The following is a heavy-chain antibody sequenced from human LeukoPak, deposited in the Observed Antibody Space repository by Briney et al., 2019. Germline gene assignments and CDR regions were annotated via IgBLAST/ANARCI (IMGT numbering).Heavy chain of an antibody. CDR3: ATYSTRNAREFQS. Sequence: GGSLRLSCAASGFTFSSYGMHWVRQAPGKGLEWVAFIRYDGSNKYYADSVKGRFTISRDNAKMSLYLQMNSLRVEDTAVYYCATYSTRNAREFQSWGQGTLVTVSS. CDR2: IRYDGSNK. J-gene: IGHJ1*01. D-gene: IGHD4-11*01. V-gene: IGHV3-30*02. CDR1: GFTFSSYG.